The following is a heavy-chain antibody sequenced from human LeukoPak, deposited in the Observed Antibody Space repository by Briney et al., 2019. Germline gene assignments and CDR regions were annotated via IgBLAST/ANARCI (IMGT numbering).Heavy chain of an antibody. Sequence: PSETLSLTCAVYGGSFSGYYWSWIRQPPGKGPEWIGEVNHSGSTNYNPSLKSRVTISVDTSKNQFSLKLSSVTAADTAVYYCARGKNIVVVDWFDPWGQGTLVTVSS. J-gene: IGHJ5*02. V-gene: IGHV4-34*01. D-gene: IGHD2-2*01. CDR2: VNHSGST. CDR3: ARGKNIVVVDWFDP. CDR1: GGSFSGYY.